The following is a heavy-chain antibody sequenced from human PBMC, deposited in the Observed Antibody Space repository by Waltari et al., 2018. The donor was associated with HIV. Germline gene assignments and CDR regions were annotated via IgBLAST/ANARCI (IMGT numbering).Heavy chain of an antibody. Sequence: EVQLVESGGGLVQPGGSLRLSCAASGFTFNKYWMTWVRQAPGKGMEWVAKIEQDESEKYYVDSLKGRFTISRDNAKNSLFLQMNSLRVEDTAVYYCAREALYDSSGYYFDYWGQGTLVTVSS. V-gene: IGHV3-7*01. D-gene: IGHD3-22*01. CDR2: IEQDESEK. CDR3: AREALYDSSGYYFDY. CDR1: GFTFNKYW. J-gene: IGHJ4*02.